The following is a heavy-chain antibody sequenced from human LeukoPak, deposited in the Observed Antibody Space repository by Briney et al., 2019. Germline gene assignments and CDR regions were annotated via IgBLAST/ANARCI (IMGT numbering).Heavy chain of an antibody. CDR2: IKQDGSEK. D-gene: IGHD3-10*01. V-gene: IGHV3-7*01. J-gene: IGHJ6*02. CDR3: ARTYGSGYYYYGMDV. CDR1: GFTFSSYW. Sequence: GSLRLSCAASGFTFSSYWMSWVRQAPGKGLEWVANIKQDGSEKYYVDSVKGRLTNSRDKAKNSLYLQMNRLRAEDTAVYYCARTYGSGYYYYGMDVWGQGTTVTASS.